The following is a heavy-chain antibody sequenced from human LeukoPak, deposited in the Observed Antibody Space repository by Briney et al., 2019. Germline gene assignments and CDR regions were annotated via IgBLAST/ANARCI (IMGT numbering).Heavy chain of an antibody. CDR3: ARDTYYPPFWFDP. V-gene: IGHV3-66*01. Sequence: GGSLRLSCAASGFTVSSNYMSWVRQAPGKGLKWVSVIYSGGSTYYADSVKGRFTISRDNSKNTLYLQMNSLRAEDTAVYYCARDTYYPPFWFDPWGQGTLVTVSS. CDR1: GFTVSSNY. D-gene: IGHD3-10*01. J-gene: IGHJ5*02. CDR2: IYSGGST.